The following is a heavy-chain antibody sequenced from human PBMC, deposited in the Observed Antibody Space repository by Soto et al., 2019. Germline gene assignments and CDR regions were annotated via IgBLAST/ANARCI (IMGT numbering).Heavy chain of an antibody. V-gene: IGHV5-51*01. J-gene: IGHJ4*02. CDR3: ARHTSDRYGSDY. D-gene: IGHD5-18*01. CDR1: GYSFVSYW. CDR2: IYPGDSTV. Sequence: GASLKISCQGSGYSFVSYWIGWVRKMPGKGLELMGVIYPGDSTVRYSPSFQGQVTISVDKSISTAYLQGSSLKPSDTAMYYCARHTSDRYGSDYGGQGTLVTVSS.